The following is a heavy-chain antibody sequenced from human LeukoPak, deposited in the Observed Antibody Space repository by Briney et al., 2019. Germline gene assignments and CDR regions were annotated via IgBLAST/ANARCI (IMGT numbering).Heavy chain of an antibody. CDR2: TPYSGDT. J-gene: IGHJ4*02. CDR3: VRSLATSGMY. CDR1: GDSISSSNYY. D-gene: IGHD6-13*01. V-gene: IGHV4-39*01. Sequence: SETLSLTCTVSGDSISSSNYYCGWIRQPPGKGLEWIGSTPYSGDTVYNPSLKSRIIISVDTSKNQFSLKLTSVTAADTAVYYCVRSLATSGMYWGQGTLVTVSS.